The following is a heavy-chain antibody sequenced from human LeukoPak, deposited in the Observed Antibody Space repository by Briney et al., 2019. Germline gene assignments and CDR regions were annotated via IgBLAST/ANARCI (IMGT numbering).Heavy chain of an antibody. V-gene: IGHV3-11*01. J-gene: IGHJ3*02. CDR2: ISSRGTIT. CDR1: RFTFSDYY. D-gene: IGHD3-22*01. CDR3: ARTAYYYDSSGYDDAFDI. Sequence: GGSLRLSCVASRFTFSDYYMSWIRQAPGKGLEWVSHISSRGTITYYADSVKGRFTISRDNAKNSLCLQMNSLRAEDTAVYYCARTAYYYDSSGYDDAFDIWGQGTMVTVSS.